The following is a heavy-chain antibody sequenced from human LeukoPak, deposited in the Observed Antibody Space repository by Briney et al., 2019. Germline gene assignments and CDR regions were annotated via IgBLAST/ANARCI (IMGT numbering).Heavy chain of an antibody. CDR2: IYTSGST. CDR3: ARGVTVTIIYYYYYMDV. CDR1: GGSISSGSYY. D-gene: IGHD4-17*01. Sequence: SETLSLTCTVSGGSISSGSYYWSWIRQPAGKGLEWIGRIYTSGSTNYNPSLKSRVTISVDTSKNQSSLKLSSVTAADTAVYYCARGVTVTIIYYYYYMDVWGKGTTVTVSS. J-gene: IGHJ6*03. V-gene: IGHV4-61*02.